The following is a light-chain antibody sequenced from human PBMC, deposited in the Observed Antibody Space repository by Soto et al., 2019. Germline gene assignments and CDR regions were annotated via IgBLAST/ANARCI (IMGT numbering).Light chain of an antibody. CDR2: HAS. CDR3: QQYENWPPVT. V-gene: IGKV3-15*01. Sequence: EIVMTQSPATLSVSPGERGTLSCRASQNIRWNLAWYQQKPGQAPRLLIYHASTRATGIPARFTGGGSGTEFTLTISSLQSEDFALYYCQQYENWPPVTFGGGTKVEIK. CDR1: QNIRWN. J-gene: IGKJ4*01.